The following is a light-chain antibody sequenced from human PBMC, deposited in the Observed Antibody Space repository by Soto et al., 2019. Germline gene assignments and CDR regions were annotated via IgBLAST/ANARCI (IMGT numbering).Light chain of an antibody. CDR2: GAS. J-gene: IGKJ1*01. CDR1: QSVGSF. Sequence: EKVMTHSPATLSMSPGERATLSCRASQSVGSFLAWYQQKPGQAPRLLIYGASTRATGIPARFSGSGSGTEFTLTISSLQSEDFAVYYCQQYTNWPSWTFGQGTKVE. V-gene: IGKV3-15*01. CDR3: QQYTNWPSWT.